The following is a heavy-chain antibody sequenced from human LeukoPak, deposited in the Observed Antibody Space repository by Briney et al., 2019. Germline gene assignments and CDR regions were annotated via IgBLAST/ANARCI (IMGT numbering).Heavy chain of an antibody. Sequence: PGGSLRLSCAAPGFTFSSYAMHWVRQAPGKGLEWVAVISYDGSNKYYADSVKGRFTISRDNSKNTLYLQMNSLRAEDTAVYYCARDSQWLARRFDYWGQGTLVTVSS. CDR2: ISYDGSNK. CDR1: GFTFSSYA. J-gene: IGHJ4*02. CDR3: ARDSQWLARRFDY. D-gene: IGHD6-19*01. V-gene: IGHV3-30-3*01.